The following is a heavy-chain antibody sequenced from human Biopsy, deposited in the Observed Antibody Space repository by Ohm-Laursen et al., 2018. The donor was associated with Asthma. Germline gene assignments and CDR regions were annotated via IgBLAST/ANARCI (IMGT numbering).Heavy chain of an antibody. CDR3: RRATSTWAQSGPHYFDH. D-gene: IGHD6-13*01. CDR2: VYSTGST. V-gene: IGHV4-59*01. CDR1: PGSISDYW. J-gene: IGHJ4*02. Sequence: SVTLSLTCTVSPGSISDYWWNWIRQFPGQGLEWIGYVYSTGSTMYNPFLKSRVTISVDTSINQVFLKLSSGTAADTAVYYCRRATSTWAQSGPHYFDHWGQGALVTVSS.